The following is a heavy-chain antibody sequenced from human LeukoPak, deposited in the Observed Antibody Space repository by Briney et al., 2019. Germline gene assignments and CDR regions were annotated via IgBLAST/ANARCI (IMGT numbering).Heavy chain of an antibody. CDR3: ASEVVPAAMSGNDY. V-gene: IGHV3-11*04. D-gene: IGHD2-2*01. J-gene: IGHJ4*02. Sequence: SGGSLRLSCAASGYTFSDFYMSWIRQAPGKGLEWISYISHTGSPTYYADSVKGRFTISRDNAKNSLYLQMNSLRAEDTAVYYCASEVVPAAMSGNDYWGQGTLVTVSS. CDR2: ISHTGSPT. CDR1: GYTFSDFY.